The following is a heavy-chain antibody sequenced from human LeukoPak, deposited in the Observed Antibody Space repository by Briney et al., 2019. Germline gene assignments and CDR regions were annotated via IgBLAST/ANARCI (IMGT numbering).Heavy chain of an antibody. Sequence: SETLSLTCTVSGGSISSSSYYWGWIRQPPGKGLEWIGSIYYSGSTYYNPSLKSRVTISVDTSKNQFSLKLSSVTAADTAVHYCARIYCSGGSCYRALFDYWGQGTLVTVSS. CDR3: ARIYCSGGSCYRALFDY. J-gene: IGHJ4*02. D-gene: IGHD2-15*01. CDR1: GGSISSSSYY. V-gene: IGHV4-39*01. CDR2: IYYSGST.